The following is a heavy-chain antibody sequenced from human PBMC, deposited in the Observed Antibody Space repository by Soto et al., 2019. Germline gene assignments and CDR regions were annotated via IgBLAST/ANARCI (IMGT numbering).Heavy chain of an antibody. V-gene: IGHV3-74*01. D-gene: IGHD3-3*01. CDR1: GFTFSMYW. CDR2: ISSDGSNT. Sequence: VQLVESGGGLVQPGGSLRLSCAASGFTFSMYWMHWVRQAPGKGLVWVSRISSDGSNTNYADSVKGRFTISRDNAKNTLYLQKNGLRAEDAAVYYCARDSDFSVNDYWGQGTLVTVSS. J-gene: IGHJ4*02. CDR3: ARDSDFSVNDY.